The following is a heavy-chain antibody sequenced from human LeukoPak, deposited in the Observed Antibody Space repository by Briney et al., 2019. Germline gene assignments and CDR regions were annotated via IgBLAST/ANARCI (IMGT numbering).Heavy chain of an antibody. CDR1: GFTFSSYG. V-gene: IGHV3-30*18. Sequence: PGGSLRLSCAASGFTFSSYGMHWVRQAPGKGLEWVAVISYDGSNKYYADSVKGRFTISRDNSKNTLCLQMNSLRAEDTAVYYCAKDSRYCSGGSCYSGFDYWGQGTLVTVSS. CDR3: AKDSRYCSGGSCYSGFDY. J-gene: IGHJ4*02. D-gene: IGHD2-15*01. CDR2: ISYDGSNK.